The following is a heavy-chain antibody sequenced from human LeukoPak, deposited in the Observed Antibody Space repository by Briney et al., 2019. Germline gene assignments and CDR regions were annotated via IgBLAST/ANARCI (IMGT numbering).Heavy chain of an antibody. D-gene: IGHD2-15*01. Sequence: PGGSLRLSCAASGFTFSSYWMSWVRQAPGKGLEWLANIKQDGSEKYYVDSVKGRFTISRYNGKNSLYLQMNSLRAEATAVYYCARDPTYGVVVAAALHYYYYMDVWGKGTTVTVSS. V-gene: IGHV3-7*01. CDR1: GFTFSSYW. CDR2: IKQDGSEK. CDR3: ARDPTYGVVVAAALHYYYYMDV. J-gene: IGHJ6*03.